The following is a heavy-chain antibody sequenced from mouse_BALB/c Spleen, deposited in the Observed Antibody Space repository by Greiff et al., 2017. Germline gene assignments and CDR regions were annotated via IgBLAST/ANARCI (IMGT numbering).Heavy chain of an antibody. D-gene: IGHD2-4*01. Sequence: VQLQQPGAELVRPGASVKLSCKASGYTFTSYWINWVKQRPGQGLEWIGNIYPSDSYTNYNQKFKDKATLTVDKSSSTAYMQLSSPTSEDSAVYYCTRGDDYDGFDYWGQGTTLTVSS. CDR3: TRGDDYDGFDY. CDR2: IYPSDSYT. J-gene: IGHJ2*01. CDR1: GYTFTSYW. V-gene: IGHV1-69*02.